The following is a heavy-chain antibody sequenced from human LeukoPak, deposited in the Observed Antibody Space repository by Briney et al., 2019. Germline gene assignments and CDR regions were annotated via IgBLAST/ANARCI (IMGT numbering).Heavy chain of an antibody. CDR2: MNPNSGAT. D-gene: IGHD4-17*01. CDR3: ARRDYGDPRAFDY. J-gene: IGHJ4*02. V-gene: IGHV1-8*01. Sequence: ASVKVSCKASGYTFTSYDFNWLRQATGQGPEWMGWMNPNSGATGYAQKFQGRATMTRDTSTSTVYMELSSLRSEDTAVYYCARRDYGDPRAFDYWGQGTLVTVSS. CDR1: GYTFTSYD.